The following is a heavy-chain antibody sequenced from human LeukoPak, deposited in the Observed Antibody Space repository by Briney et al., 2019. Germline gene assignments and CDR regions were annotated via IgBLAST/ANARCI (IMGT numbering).Heavy chain of an antibody. J-gene: IGHJ4*02. Sequence: GGSLRLSCAASGFTFSSYAMSWVRQAPGKGLEWVSAISGSGGSTYYADSVKGRFTISRDNSKNTLYLQMNSLRAEDTAVYYCAKDPVATITGPYFDYWGQGTLVTVSS. D-gene: IGHD5-12*01. CDR2: ISGSGGST. CDR1: GFTFSSYA. V-gene: IGHV3-23*01. CDR3: AKDPVATITGPYFDY.